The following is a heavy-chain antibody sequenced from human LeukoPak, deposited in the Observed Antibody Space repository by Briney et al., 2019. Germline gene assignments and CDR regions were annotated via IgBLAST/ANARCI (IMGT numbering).Heavy chain of an antibody. J-gene: IGHJ5*02. CDR2: INHSGGT. V-gene: IGHV4-34*01. CDR1: GGSFSGYY. Sequence: SETLSLTCAVYGGSFSGYYWSWIRQSPGKGLEWIGEINHSGGTNYNPSPKSRVTISVDTSKNQFSLKLSSVTAADTAVYYCASRAWGYYDSSGYLVPWGQGTLVTVSS. CDR3: ASRAWGYYDSSGYLVP. D-gene: IGHD3-22*01.